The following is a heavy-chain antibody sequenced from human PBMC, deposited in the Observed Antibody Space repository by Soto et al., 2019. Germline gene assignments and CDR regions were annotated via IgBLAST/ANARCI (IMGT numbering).Heavy chain of an antibody. CDR3: AKARSSGSSGWYPDAFDI. CDR2: ISGSGGST. Sequence: PGGSLRLSCAASGFTFSSYAMSWVRQAPGKGLEWVSAISGSGGSTYYADSVKGRFTISRDNSKNTLYLQMNSLRAEDTAVYYCAKARSSGSSGWYPDAFDICGQVTMVTVSS. CDR1: GFTFSSYA. D-gene: IGHD6-19*01. J-gene: IGHJ3*02. V-gene: IGHV3-23*01.